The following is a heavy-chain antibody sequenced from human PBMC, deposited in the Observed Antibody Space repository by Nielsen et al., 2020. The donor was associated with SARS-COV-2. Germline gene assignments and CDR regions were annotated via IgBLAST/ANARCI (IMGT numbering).Heavy chain of an antibody. CDR1: GFTFSSYA. CDR2: IYSGGSST. J-gene: IGHJ2*01. V-gene: IGHV3-23*03. CDR3: AKTRYFDL. Sequence: GGSLRLSCAASGFTFSSYAMSWVRQAPGKGLEWVSVIYSGGSSTYYADSVKGRFTISRDNSKNTLYLQMNSLRAEDTAVYYCAKTRYFDLWGRGTLVTVSS.